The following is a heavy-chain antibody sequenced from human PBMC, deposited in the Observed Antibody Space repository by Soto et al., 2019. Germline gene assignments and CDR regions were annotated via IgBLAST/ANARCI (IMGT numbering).Heavy chain of an antibody. CDR1: GYSFTNYG. J-gene: IGHJ6*03. V-gene: IGHV1-18*01. Sequence: QDQLVQSGVEVKKPGASVKVSCKASGYSFTNYGITWVRQAPGQGVEWMGWISAYNGNTKYAQKLQGRVTMTTDASTSTAYLELRSLTSDDTAVYYCARDRGVAPPVAGNTHYYYYMDVWGKGTPVTVSS. D-gene: IGHD6-19*01. CDR2: ISAYNGNT. CDR3: ARDRGVAPPVAGNTHYYYYMDV.